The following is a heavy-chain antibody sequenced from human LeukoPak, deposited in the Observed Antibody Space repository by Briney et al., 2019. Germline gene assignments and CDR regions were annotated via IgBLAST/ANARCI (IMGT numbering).Heavy chain of an antibody. V-gene: IGHV3-48*03. CDR1: GFTFSSYE. Sequence: PGGSLRLSCAASGFTFSSYEMNWVRQAPGKGLEWVSYISSSGSTIYYADSVKGRFTISRGNAKNSLYLQMNSLRAEDTAVYYCARDRCSGGSCGLDYWGQGTLVTVSS. CDR2: ISSSGSTI. CDR3: ARDRCSGGSCGLDY. J-gene: IGHJ4*02. D-gene: IGHD2-15*01.